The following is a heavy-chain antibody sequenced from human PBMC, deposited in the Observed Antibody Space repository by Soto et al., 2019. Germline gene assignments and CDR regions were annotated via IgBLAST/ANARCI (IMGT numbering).Heavy chain of an antibody. D-gene: IGHD6-25*01. CDR3: ARDIGQGLRLNYYRMDV. CDR2: INPNSGGT. Sequence: QVQLVQSGAEVKKPGASVKVSCKASGYTFTGYYMHWVRQAPGQGLEWMGWINPNSGGTNYAQKFQGWVTMTRDTSISTAYMELSRLRSDVTAVYYCARDIGQGLRLNYYRMDVWGQGTTVTVSS. V-gene: IGHV1-2*04. J-gene: IGHJ6*02. CDR1: GYTFTGYY.